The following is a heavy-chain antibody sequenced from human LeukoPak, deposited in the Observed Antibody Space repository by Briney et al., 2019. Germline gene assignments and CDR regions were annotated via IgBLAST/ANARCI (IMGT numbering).Heavy chain of an antibody. D-gene: IGHD3-9*01. Sequence: GGSLRLSCVASGFTFSNYGMNWVRQAPGKGLEYVSGISSNGGSTYYANSVKGRFTISRDDSKSIAYLQMNSLKTEDTAVYYCTRDFWGDYDILTGPDLWGQGTLVTVSS. CDR1: GFTFSNYG. CDR2: ISSNGGST. CDR3: TRDFWGDYDILTGPDL. J-gene: IGHJ5*02. V-gene: IGHV3-64*01.